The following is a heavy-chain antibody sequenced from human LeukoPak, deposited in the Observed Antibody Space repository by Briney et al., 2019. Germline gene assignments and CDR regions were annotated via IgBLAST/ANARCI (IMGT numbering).Heavy chain of an antibody. J-gene: IGHJ5*02. Sequence: PGGSLRLSCAASGFTFSSYGMHWVRQAPGKGLEWVAFIRYDGSNKYYADSVKGRFTISRDNSKNTLYLQMNSLRAEDTAVYYCARTQTAGVVPAAWDWFDPWGQGTLVTVSS. CDR3: ARTQTAGVVPAAWDWFDP. CDR2: IRYDGSNK. V-gene: IGHV3-30*02. D-gene: IGHD2-2*01. CDR1: GFTFSSYG.